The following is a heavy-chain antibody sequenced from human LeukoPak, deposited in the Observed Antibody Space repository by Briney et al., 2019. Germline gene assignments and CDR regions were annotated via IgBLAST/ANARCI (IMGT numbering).Heavy chain of an antibody. CDR1: GFTFSSYS. J-gene: IGHJ4*02. CDR2: ISSSSSTI. D-gene: IGHD6-6*01. Sequence: GGSLRLSCAASGFTFSSYSMNWVRQAPGKGLEWVSYISSSSSTIYYADSVKGRFTISRDNAKNSLYLQMNSLRAEDTAVYYCARGEIAARRYGFDYWGQGTLVTVSS. CDR3: ARGEIAARRYGFDY. V-gene: IGHV3-48*01.